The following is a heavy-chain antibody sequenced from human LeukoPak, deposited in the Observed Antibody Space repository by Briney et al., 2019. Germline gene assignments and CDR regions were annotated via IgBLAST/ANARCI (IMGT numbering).Heavy chain of an antibody. Sequence: PGGSLRLSCAASGFTFSNAYMSWVRQAPGKGLEWVGRIKSKTDGGTTDYAAPVKGRFTISRDDSKNTLYLQMNSLRAEDTAVYYCARAIIKYDSSGYPDYWGQGTLVTVSS. V-gene: IGHV3-15*01. D-gene: IGHD3-22*01. CDR1: GFTFSNAY. CDR3: ARAIIKYDSSGYPDY. J-gene: IGHJ4*02. CDR2: IKSKTDGGTT.